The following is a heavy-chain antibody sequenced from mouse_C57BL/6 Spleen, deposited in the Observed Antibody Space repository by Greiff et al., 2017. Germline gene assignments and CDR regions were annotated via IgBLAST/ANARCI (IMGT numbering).Heavy chain of an antibody. Sequence: DVKLVESGGGLVQPGGSLSLSCAASGFTFTDYYMSWVRQPPGKALEWLGFIRNKANGYTTEYSASVKGRFTISRDNSQSIIYLQMNALRAEDSATYYCARWTTVVLDDWGQGTTLTVSS. CDR3: ARWTTVVLDD. J-gene: IGHJ2*01. D-gene: IGHD1-1*01. CDR2: IRNKANGYTT. CDR1: GFTFTDYY. V-gene: IGHV7-3*01.